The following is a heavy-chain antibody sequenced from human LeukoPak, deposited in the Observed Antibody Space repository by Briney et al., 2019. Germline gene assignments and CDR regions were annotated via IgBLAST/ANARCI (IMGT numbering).Heavy chain of an antibody. J-gene: IGHJ6*03. CDR1: GYTFTGYY. D-gene: IGHD4-17*01. V-gene: IGHV1-2*02. CDR3: ARDRSVGDYGDYFPTYYMDV. CDR2: INPNSGGT. Sequence: ASVKVSCKASGYTFTGYYMHWVRQAPGQGLEWMGWINPNSGGTNYAQKFQGRVTMTRDTSISTAYMELSRLRSDDTAVYYCARDRSVGDYGDYFPTYYMDVWGKGTTVTVSS.